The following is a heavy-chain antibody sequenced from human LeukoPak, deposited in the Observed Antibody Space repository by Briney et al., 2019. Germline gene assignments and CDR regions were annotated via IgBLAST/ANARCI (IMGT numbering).Heavy chain of an antibody. CDR2: IIPILGIA. D-gene: IGHD6-19*01. J-gene: IGHJ6*02. CDR3: ARVGRTVAGHYYYYGMDV. Sequence: SVNVSCKASGGTFSSYAISWVRQAPGQGLEWMGRIIPILGIANYAQKFQGRVTITADKSTSTAYMELSSLRSEDTAVYYCARVGRTVAGHYYYYGMDVWGQGTTVTVSS. CDR1: GGTFSSYA. V-gene: IGHV1-69*04.